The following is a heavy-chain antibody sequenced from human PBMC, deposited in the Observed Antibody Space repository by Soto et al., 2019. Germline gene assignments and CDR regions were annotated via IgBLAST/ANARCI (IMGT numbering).Heavy chain of an antibody. CDR2: SSNSGSFT. CDR3: VRSGDNYNLLDY. D-gene: IGHD1-1*01. CDR1: GFTFSDHY. V-gene: IGHV3-11*06. J-gene: IGHJ4*02. Sequence: PGGSLRLSCAASGFTFSDHYMSWIRQAPGKGLEWIGYSSNSGSFTRYADSVKGRFSISRDNAKNSLYLQINSLRCDDTAIYYCVRSGDNYNLLDYWGQGTPVTVSS.